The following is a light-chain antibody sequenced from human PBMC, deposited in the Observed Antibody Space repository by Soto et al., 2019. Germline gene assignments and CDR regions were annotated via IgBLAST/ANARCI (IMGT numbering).Light chain of an antibody. CDR2: AAS. J-gene: IGKJ4*01. CDR3: QQLNTYPPT. Sequence: DLQLTQSPSFLSASVGDRVTITCRASQGISSYLAWYQQKPGKAPNLMIYAASTLQSGVTSRFSSSGSATELTLTISSLQPEDCATYLCQQLNTYPPTFGGGTKVEIK. CDR1: QGISSY. V-gene: IGKV1-9*01.